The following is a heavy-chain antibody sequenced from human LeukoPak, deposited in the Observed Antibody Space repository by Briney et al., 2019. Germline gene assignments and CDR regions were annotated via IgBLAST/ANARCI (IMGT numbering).Heavy chain of an antibody. CDR2: ISGSGDYT. CDR3: ARRVDGSGRYRGYYYYYMDV. Sequence: GGSLRLSCAASGFTFSSHGMSWVRQAPGKGLEWVSTISGSGDYTYYADSVKGRFTISRDNAKNSLYLQMNSLRAEDTALYYCARRVDGSGRYRGYYYYYMDVWGKGTTVTISS. D-gene: IGHD3-10*01. V-gene: IGHV3-23*01. J-gene: IGHJ6*03. CDR1: GFTFSSHG.